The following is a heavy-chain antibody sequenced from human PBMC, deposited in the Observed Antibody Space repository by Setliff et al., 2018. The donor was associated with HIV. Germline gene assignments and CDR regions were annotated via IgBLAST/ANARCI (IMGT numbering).Heavy chain of an antibody. V-gene: IGHV1-46*01. CDR3: ARVVVRGVTFIAEYFQH. CDR2: INPSGGST. D-gene: IGHD3-10*01. Sequence: ASVKVSCKASGYTFTSYYIHWVRQAPGQGLEWMGIINPSGGSTTYAQKFQGRVTMTRDTSTSTVYMELSSLRSDDTAVYYCARVVVRGVTFIAEYFQHWGQGTLVTVSS. J-gene: IGHJ1*01. CDR1: GYTFTSYY.